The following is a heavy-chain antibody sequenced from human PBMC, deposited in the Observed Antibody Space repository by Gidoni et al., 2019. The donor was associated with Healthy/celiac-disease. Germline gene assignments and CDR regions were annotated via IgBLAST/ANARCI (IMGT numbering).Heavy chain of an antibody. D-gene: IGHD6-19*01. V-gene: IGHV4-59*08. CDR1: GGSISSYS. CDR2: IYYSGST. Sequence: QVQLQESGPGLVKPSETLSLTCTVSGGSISSYSWSWIRQPPGKGLEWIGYIYYSGSTNYNPSLKSRVTISVDTSKNQFSLKLSSVTAADTAVYYCARGGSGWWGYWGQGTLVTVSS. CDR3: ARGGSGWWGY. J-gene: IGHJ4*02.